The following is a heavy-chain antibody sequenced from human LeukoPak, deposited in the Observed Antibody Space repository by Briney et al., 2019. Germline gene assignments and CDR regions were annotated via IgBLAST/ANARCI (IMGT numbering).Heavy chain of an antibody. D-gene: IGHD3-10*01. CDR1: GFTFSSYG. CDR3: AKGHCYSSGSLDY. CDR2: IGGRDGST. V-gene: IGHV3-23*01. Sequence: GGSLRLSCAASGFTFSSYGMSWVRQAPGKGLEWVSAIGGRDGSTYYADSVKGRFTISRDNSKNTLYVQMNSLRAEDTAVYYCAKGHCYSSGSLDYWGQGTLVTVSS. J-gene: IGHJ4*02.